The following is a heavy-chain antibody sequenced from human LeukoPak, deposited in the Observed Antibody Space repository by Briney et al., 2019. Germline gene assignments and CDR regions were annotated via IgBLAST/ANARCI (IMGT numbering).Heavy chain of an antibody. CDR3: ARATIAARRGSWFDP. Sequence: ASVKVSCKASGGTFSSYAISWVRQATGQGLEWMGWMNPNSGNTGYAPKFQGRVTITRNTSISTAYMELSSLRSEDTAMYYCARATIAARRGSWFDPWGQGTLVTVSS. V-gene: IGHV1-8*03. CDR2: MNPNSGNT. CDR1: GGTFSSYA. J-gene: IGHJ5*02. D-gene: IGHD6-6*01.